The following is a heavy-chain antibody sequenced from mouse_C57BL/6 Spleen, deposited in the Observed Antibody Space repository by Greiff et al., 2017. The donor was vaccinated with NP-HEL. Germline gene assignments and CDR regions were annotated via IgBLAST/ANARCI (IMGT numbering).Heavy chain of an antibody. D-gene: IGHD1-1*01. Sequence: QVQLQQPGAELVKPGASVKMSCKASDYTFTSYWITWVKQRPGQGLEWIGDIYPGSGSTNYNEKFKSKATLTVDTSSSTAYMQLSSLTSEDSAVYYCARESIDYYGSSYDYWGQGTTLTVSS. V-gene: IGHV1-55*01. CDR2: IYPGSGST. CDR3: ARESIDYYGSSYDY. CDR1: DYTFTSYW. J-gene: IGHJ2*01.